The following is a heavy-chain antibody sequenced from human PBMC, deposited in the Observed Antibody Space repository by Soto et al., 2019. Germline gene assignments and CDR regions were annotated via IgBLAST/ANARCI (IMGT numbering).Heavy chain of an antibody. CDR2: IIPMFRTS. J-gene: IGHJ4*02. Sequence: QVQLVQSGAEVKKPGSSVKVSCKASGGTFSRFAISWVRQAPGQGLEWMGAIIPMFRTSNYAQKFQGRVTITADDSTSTAYMELSSLRSEDTAVYYCARGAEYSSSAYWGQGTPVTVSS. CDR1: GGTFSRFA. CDR3: ARGAEYSSSAY. V-gene: IGHV1-69*01. D-gene: IGHD6-6*01.